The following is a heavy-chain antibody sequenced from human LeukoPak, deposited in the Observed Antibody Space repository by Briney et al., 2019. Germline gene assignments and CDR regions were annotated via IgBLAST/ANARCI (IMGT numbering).Heavy chain of an antibody. CDR3: ARGRDPQLGWGSYWPFDP. V-gene: IGHV1-8*01. D-gene: IGHD3-16*01. J-gene: IGHJ5*02. CDR1: GYTFTNYD. Sequence: ASVTVSCKASGYTFTNYDINWVRQATRQGPEWMGWMNPNSGNTGYAQKFQDRVAMTRNTSLDTAYMQLSSLTSEDTAVYYCARGRDPQLGWGSYWPFDPWGQGTLVIVSS. CDR2: MNPNSGNT.